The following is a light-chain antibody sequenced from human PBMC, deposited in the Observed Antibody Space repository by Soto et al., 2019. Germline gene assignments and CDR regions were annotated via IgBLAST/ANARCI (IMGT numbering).Light chain of an antibody. CDR3: HQYDSYPRT. CDR1: QGITYY. CDR2: GAS. Sequence: DIQMTQSPSSLSASVGDRVTITCRASQGITYYLAWFQQKPGKAPKLLIYGASSLQSGVPSRFNGSGFGTDFSLTISSLQPEDIATYYCHQYDSYPRTFGPGTKVEIK. J-gene: IGKJ3*01. V-gene: IGKV1-16*01.